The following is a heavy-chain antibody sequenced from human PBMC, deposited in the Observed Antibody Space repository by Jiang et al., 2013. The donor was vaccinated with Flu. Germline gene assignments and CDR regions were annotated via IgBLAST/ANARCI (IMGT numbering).Heavy chain of an antibody. CDR1: GYTFTDFG. J-gene: IGHJ4*02. Sequence: KASGYTFTDFGISWLRQAPGQGPEWMGWISAYNGNSNYAQKFQGRVTMTTDISTRTAYIELRSLRSDDTATYYCARDVGSNDHYLSFFDYWGQGVLVTVSS. D-gene: IGHD2-15*01. CDR3: ARDVGSNDHYLSFFDY. V-gene: IGHV1-18*04. CDR2: ISAYNGNS.